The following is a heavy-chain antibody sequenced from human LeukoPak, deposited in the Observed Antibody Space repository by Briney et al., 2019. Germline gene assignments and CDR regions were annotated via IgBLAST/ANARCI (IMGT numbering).Heavy chain of an antibody. Sequence: PGGSLRLSCAASGFTFSDYYMSWIRQAPGKGLEWVSYISSSGSTIYHADSVKGRFTISRDNAKNSLYLQMNSLRAEDTAVYYCARDPDFYGSGSYYKVNWFDPWGQGTLVTVSS. V-gene: IGHV3-11*01. CDR3: ARDPDFYGSGSYYKVNWFDP. CDR2: ISSSGSTI. D-gene: IGHD3-10*01. J-gene: IGHJ5*02. CDR1: GFTFSDYY.